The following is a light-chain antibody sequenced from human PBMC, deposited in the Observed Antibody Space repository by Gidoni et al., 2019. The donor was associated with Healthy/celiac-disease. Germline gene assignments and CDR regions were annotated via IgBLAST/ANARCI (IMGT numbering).Light chain of an antibody. CDR3: QAWDSSTYNYV. CDR2: QDS. CDR1: QWGDKY. J-gene: IGLJ1*01. Sequence: SYVRTTQPSVSVSPGQTASITCSGDQWGDKYACWYQQKPGQSPVLVIYQDSKRTSGIPERFSGSNSANTATLTITGTQAMDEAVYYCQAWDSSTYNYVFGTGTKVTVL. V-gene: IGLV3-1*01.